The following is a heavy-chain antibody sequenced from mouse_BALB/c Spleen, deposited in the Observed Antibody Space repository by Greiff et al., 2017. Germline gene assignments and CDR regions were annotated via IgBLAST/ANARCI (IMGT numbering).Heavy chain of an antibody. CDR1: GFSLTSYG. CDR3: SRKGTSYAMDY. J-gene: IGHJ4*01. CDR2: IWSGGST. V-gene: IGHV2-2*02. Sequence: QVQLQQSGPGLVQPSQSLSITCTVSGFSLTSYGVHWVRQSPGKGLEWLGVIWSGGSTDDNAAFISSLSISKDNSKSQVFFKMNSLQANDTAIYYCSRKGTSYAMDYWGQGTSVTVSS.